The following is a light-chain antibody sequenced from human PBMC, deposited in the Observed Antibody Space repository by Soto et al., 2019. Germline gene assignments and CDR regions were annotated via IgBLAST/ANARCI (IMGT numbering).Light chain of an antibody. V-gene: IGKV2-28*01. CDR3: MPARQSPPLT. J-gene: IGKJ5*01. CDR1: QSLLHSNGYNY. Sequence: EIVMTQSPLSLPVTPGEPASISCRSSQSLLHSNGYNYLDWFLQKPGQSPQLLIYLASNRASGVPDRFSGSGSGTDFTLKISRVEAEDVGVYYCMPARQSPPLTFGQGTRLEIK. CDR2: LAS.